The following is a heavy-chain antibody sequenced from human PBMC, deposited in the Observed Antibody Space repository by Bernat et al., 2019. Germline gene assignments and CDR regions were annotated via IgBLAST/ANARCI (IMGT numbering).Heavy chain of an antibody. CDR3: ARSIVQYYGSGSYYTWFDP. J-gene: IGHJ5*02. Sequence: QVQLVQSGAEVKKPGSSVKVSCKASGGTFSSYAISWVRQAPGQGLEWMGGIIPIFGIANYAQKFQCRVTITADKSTSTAYMELSSLRSEDTAVYYCARSIVQYYGSGSYYTWFDPWGQGTLVTVSS. V-gene: IGHV1-69*17. CDR2: IIPIFGIA. D-gene: IGHD3-10*01. CDR1: GGTFSSYA.